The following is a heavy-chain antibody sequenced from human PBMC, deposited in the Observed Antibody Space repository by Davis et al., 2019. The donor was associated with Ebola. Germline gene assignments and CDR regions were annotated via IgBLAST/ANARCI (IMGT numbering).Heavy chain of an antibody. CDR1: GYTFNSHG. J-gene: IGHJ6*02. D-gene: IGHD6-19*01. Sequence: AASVKVSCKASGYTFNSHGISWVRQAPGQGLEWMGGIIPIFGTANYAQKFQGRVTITADKSTSTAYMELSSLRSEDTAVYYCARDRRVAVAGRSYYYGMDVWGQGTTVTVSS. CDR3: ARDRRVAVAGRSYYYGMDV. V-gene: IGHV1-69*06. CDR2: IIPIFGTA.